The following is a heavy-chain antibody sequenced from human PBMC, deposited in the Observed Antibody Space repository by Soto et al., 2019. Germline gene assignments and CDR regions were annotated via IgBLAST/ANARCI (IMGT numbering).Heavy chain of an antibody. Sequence: LSLTCTVSGGSISSGGYYWSWIRQHPGKGLEWIGYIYYSGNTYYNPSLKSRVIISVDTSKNQFSLDLSSVTAADAAVYYRAKRNSNSGDGFDYWGQGTLVTVSS. D-gene: IGHD4-4*01. CDR3: AKRNSNSGDGFDY. CDR2: IYYSGNT. J-gene: IGHJ4*02. V-gene: IGHV4-31*03. CDR1: GGSISSGGYY.